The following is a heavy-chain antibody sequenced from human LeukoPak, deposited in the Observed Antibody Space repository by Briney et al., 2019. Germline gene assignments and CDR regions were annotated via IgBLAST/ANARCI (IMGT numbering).Heavy chain of an antibody. CDR2: IWYDGSNK. J-gene: IGHJ4*02. CDR3: AKDIFPGFYYDSSGFFDY. D-gene: IGHD3-22*01. Sequence: GGSLRLSCAASGFTFSSYGMHWVRQAPGKGLEWVAVIWYDGSNKYYADSVKGRFTISRDNSKNTLYLQMNSLRAEDTAVYYCAKDIFPGFYYDSSGFFDYWRQGTMATVP. V-gene: IGHV3-33*06. CDR1: GFTFSSYG.